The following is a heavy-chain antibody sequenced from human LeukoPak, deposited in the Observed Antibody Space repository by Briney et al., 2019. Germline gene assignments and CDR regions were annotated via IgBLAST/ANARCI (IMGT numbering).Heavy chain of an antibody. CDR3: TRPYKEQLDFDH. D-gene: IGHD6-13*01. J-gene: IGHJ4*02. CDR1: GYTFTRYS. V-gene: IGHV1-3*01. CDR2: INAGDGDT. Sequence: GASVTVSCKASGYTFTRYSMHWVRQAPGQRLEWMGWINAGDGDTKYAQKLQGRVTFTRDTSANTVYMQLSSLRSEDTAVYSCTRPYKEQLDFDHWGQGTLVTVSS.